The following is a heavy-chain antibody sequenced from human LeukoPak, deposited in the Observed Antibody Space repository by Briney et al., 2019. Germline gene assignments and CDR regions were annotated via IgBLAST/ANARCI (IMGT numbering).Heavy chain of an antibody. CDR2: ISGSGGST. Sequence: GGSLRLSCAASGFTFSSYAMSWVRQAPGKGLEWVSAISGSGGSTYYADSVRGRFTISRDNSKNTLYLQTNSLRAEDTAVYYCAKGPWKWELLPFDYWGQGTLVTVSS. D-gene: IGHD1-26*01. CDR1: GFTFSSYA. CDR3: AKGPWKWELLPFDY. V-gene: IGHV3-23*01. J-gene: IGHJ4*02.